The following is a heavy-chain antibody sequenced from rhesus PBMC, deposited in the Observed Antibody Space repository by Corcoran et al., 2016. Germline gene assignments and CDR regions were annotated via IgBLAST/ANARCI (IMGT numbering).Heavy chain of an antibody. V-gene: IGHV3-136*01. J-gene: IGHJ4*01. CDR2: ICNPGKTL. CDR3: TRNGAAAGNDY. Sequence: EVQLVESGGGLVQPGGSLRLSCAASGFTFSSYDMSWVRQAPGKGLEWVTYICNPGKTLYDGDSVKGRFTIARDNAQNALSLQMSSLRAEDTAVYYCTRNGAAAGNDYWGQGVLVTVSS. CDR1: GFTFSSYD. D-gene: IGHD6-31*01.